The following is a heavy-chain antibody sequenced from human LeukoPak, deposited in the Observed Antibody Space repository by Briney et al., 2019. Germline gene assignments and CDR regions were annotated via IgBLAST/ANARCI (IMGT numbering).Heavy chain of an antibody. D-gene: IGHD3-9*01. CDR3: ARLHYDVLTGPFDY. V-gene: IGHV3-23*01. Sequence: GGSLRLSCTASGFTFSSNAMSWVRQAPGKGLEWVSGISDSGDTTYYADSVKGRFTISRDNSKNTLYLQMNSLRAEDTAVYYCARLHYDVLTGPFDYWGQGTLVTVSS. CDR1: GFTFSSNA. J-gene: IGHJ4*02. CDR2: ISDSGDTT.